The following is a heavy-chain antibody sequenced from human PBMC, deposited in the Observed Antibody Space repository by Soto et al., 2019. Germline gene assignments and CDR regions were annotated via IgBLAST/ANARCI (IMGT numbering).Heavy chain of an antibody. CDR3: ARAGTNMVQFDY. CDR2: IYYSGST. CDR1: GGSINSYF. J-gene: IGHJ4*02. V-gene: IGHV4-59*01. Sequence: SETLSLTCTVSGGSINSYFWSWIRQSPGKGLEWIGHIYYSGSTSYSPSLKSRVSISVDTSKNQFSLEVHSVTAADTAVYYCARAGTNMVQFDYWGQGTLVTLSS. D-gene: IGHD3-10*01.